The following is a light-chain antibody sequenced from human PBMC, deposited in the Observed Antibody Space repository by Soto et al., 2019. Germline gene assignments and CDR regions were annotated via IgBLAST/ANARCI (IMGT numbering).Light chain of an antibody. J-gene: IGLJ3*02. V-gene: IGLV1-40*01. CDR2: GNS. CDR1: SCNIGAGYY. Sequence: QSVLTQPPSVSGAPGQRVTISCTGSSCNIGAGYYVHWYQQLPGTAPKLLIYGNSNRPSGVPDRFSGSKSGTSASLAITGVQAAEEADYYCQSYDSILSTWVFGGGTKLTVL. CDR3: QSYDSILSTWV.